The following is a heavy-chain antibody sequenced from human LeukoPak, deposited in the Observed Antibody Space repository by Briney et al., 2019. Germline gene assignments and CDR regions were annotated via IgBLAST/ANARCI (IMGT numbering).Heavy chain of an antibody. V-gene: IGHV1-18*01. D-gene: IGHD7-27*01. CDR2: ISAYNGNT. Sequence: ASVKVSCKASGYTFTSYGISWVRQAPGQGLEWMGWISAYNGNTNYVPKLQGRVTMTTDTSTSTAYMELRSLRSDDTAVYYCARRLSELGPPLNWGQGTLVTVSS. CDR1: GYTFTSYG. J-gene: IGHJ4*02. CDR3: ARRLSELGPPLN.